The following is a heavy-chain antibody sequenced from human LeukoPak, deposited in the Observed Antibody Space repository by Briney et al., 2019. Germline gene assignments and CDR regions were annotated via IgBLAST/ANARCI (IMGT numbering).Heavy chain of an antibody. CDR2: IYYSGST. Sequence: SETLSLTCTVSGGSISRSSYYWGWIRQPPGKGLEWIGSIYYSGSTYYNPSLKSRVTISVDTSKNQFSLKLSSVTVADTAVYYCPRERAYYFDYWGQGTLVTVSS. J-gene: IGHJ4*02. CDR3: PRERAYYFDY. CDR1: GGSISRSSYY. V-gene: IGHV4-39*07.